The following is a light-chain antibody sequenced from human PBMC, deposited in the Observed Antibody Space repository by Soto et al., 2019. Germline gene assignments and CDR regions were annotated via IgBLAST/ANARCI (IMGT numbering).Light chain of an antibody. J-gene: IGKJ1*01. Sequence: DIQMTQSPSTLSASVGDRVTITCRASQSISSWLAWYQQKPGKAPKLLIYDASSLESGVPSRFSGSGSGTELTLTNSSLQPDDFATYYCQQYNSYSRTFGLGTKVEIK. CDR2: DAS. V-gene: IGKV1-5*01. CDR1: QSISSW. CDR3: QQYNSYSRT.